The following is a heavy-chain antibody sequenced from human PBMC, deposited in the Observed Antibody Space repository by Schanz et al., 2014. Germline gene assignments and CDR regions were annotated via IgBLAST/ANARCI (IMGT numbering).Heavy chain of an antibody. D-gene: IGHD2-2*01. CDR3: ARLYCSTPGCYVSPNGFAKDY. CDR1: GGSFSGYY. J-gene: IGHJ4*02. CDR2: INQRGDT. Sequence: QVQLQQWGAGLLKPSETLSLTCAVSGGSFSGYYWSWIRQPPDTGLEWIGEINQRGDTNYNPSLKVRSPISVDTPNNQFSRKLRSVPAADTAVYYCARLYCSTPGCYVSPNGFAKDYWGQGTLVTVSS. V-gene: IGHV4-34*01.